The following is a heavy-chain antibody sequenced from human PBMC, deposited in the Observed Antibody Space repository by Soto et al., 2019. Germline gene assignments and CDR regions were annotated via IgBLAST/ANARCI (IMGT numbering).Heavy chain of an antibody. CDR3: ARDPRPEMASDY. D-gene: IGHD6-6*01. Sequence: QVQLVQSGAEVKKPGASVKVSCKASGYTFTSYGISWVRQAPGQGLEWMGWISAYNGNTNYAQKLQGRVTMTTDTSTITAYRDLRSLRSDDTAVYYCARDPRPEMASDYWGQGTLVTVSS. V-gene: IGHV1-18*04. CDR1: GYTFTSYG. CDR2: ISAYNGNT. J-gene: IGHJ4*02.